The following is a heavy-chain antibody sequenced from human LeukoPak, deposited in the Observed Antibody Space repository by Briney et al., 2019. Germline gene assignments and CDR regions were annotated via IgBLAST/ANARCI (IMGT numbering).Heavy chain of an antibody. V-gene: IGHV4-4*07. J-gene: IGHJ4*02. D-gene: IGHD3-10*01. CDR1: GESIISSYF. CDR3: AKYASGSLVV. CDR2: IYNTGST. Sequence: KPSETLSLTCSVSGESIISSYFWSWIRQPAGKGLEWIGRIYNTGSTDFNPSLKSRVTMSVDTSRNQFSLKLSSVTAADTAVYYCAKYASGSLVVWGQGTLVTVSS.